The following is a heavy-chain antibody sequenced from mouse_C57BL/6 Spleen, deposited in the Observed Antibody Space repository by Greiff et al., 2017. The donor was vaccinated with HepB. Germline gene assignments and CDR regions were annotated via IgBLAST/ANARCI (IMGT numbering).Heavy chain of an antibody. V-gene: IGHV1-64*01. J-gene: IGHJ2*01. Sequence: QVQLQQPGAELVKPGASVKLSCKASGYTFTSYWMHWVKQRPGQGLEWIGMIHPNSGSTNYNEKFKSKATLTVDKSSSTAYMLLSSLTSEDSAVYSCARGGGWLLRWYYFDYWGQGTTLTVSS. CDR2: IHPNSGST. CDR1: GYTFTSYW. D-gene: IGHD2-3*01. CDR3: ARGGGWLLRWYYFDY.